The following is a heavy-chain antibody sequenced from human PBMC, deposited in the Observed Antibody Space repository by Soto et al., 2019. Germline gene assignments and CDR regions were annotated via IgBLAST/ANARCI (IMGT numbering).Heavy chain of an antibody. CDR2: ITGGGDST. V-gene: IGHV3-23*01. CDR1: GFTFSNYA. D-gene: IGHD3-3*01. J-gene: IGHJ4*02. Sequence: VQLLESGGGLVQPGGSLRLSCAASGFTFSNYAMSWVRQAPGKGLEWVSTITGGGDSTYYADSVKGRFTFSRDNSKNTLHLQMNSLRAEDTAVYYCAKHRGYDFWSGYYEDYWGQGTLVTVSS. CDR3: AKHRGYDFWSGYYEDY.